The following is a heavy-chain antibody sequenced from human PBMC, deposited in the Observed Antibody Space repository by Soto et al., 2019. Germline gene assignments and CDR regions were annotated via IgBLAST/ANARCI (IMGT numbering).Heavy chain of an antibody. J-gene: IGHJ6*02. CDR1: GLTFIDAW. D-gene: IGHD3-22*01. Sequence: PGGSLRLSCEVSGLTFIDAWMTWVRQAPGKGLEWVGRFKRKSDGGTTDYGAPVKGRFTISRDDSRNTLYLQMNSLKTEDTAVYYCTTGVGYYDPYGMDVWGQGTTVTVSS. CDR3: TTGVGYYDPYGMDV. V-gene: IGHV3-15*01. CDR2: FKRKSDGGTT.